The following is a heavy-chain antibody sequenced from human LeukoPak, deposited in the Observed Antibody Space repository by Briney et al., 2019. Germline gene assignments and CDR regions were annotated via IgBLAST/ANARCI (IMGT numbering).Heavy chain of an antibody. D-gene: IGHD1-1*01. Sequence: SETLSLTCTVSGGSISSGGYYWSWIRQHPGEGLEWIGYIHHSGSTYYNPSLKSRVTISVDRSKNQFSLQLNSVTPEDTAVYYCARGYNFAFDYWGQGTLVTVSS. CDR3: ARGYNFAFDY. J-gene: IGHJ4*02. CDR2: IHHSGST. V-gene: IGHV4-31*03. CDR1: GGSISSGGYY.